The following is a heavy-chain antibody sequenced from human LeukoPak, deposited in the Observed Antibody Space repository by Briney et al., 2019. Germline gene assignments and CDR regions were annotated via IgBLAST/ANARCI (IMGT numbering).Heavy chain of an antibody. CDR2: IYYSGST. CDR3: ARLVVVATIFDY. CDR1: GGSISSSSYY. D-gene: IGHD5-12*01. V-gene: IGHV4-39*01. J-gene: IGHJ4*02. Sequence: SETLSLTCTVSGGSISSSSYYWCWIRQPPGKGLEWIGSIYYSGSTYYNPSLKSRVTISVDTYKNQFSLKLSSVTAAETAVYHCARLVVVATIFDYWGQGTLVTVSS.